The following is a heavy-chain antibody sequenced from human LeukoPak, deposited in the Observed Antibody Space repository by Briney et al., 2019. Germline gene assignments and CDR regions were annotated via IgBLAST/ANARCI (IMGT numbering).Heavy chain of an antibody. Sequence: GRSLRLSCAASGFTFSSYGMHWVRQAPGKGLEWVAVIWYDGSNKYYADSVKGRFTISRDNSKNTLYLQMNSLRAEDTAVYYCARDRGGARLKHIDYWGQGTLVTVSS. D-gene: IGHD3-16*01. CDR1: GFTFSSYG. J-gene: IGHJ4*02. V-gene: IGHV3-33*01. CDR2: IWYDGSNK. CDR3: ARDRGGARLKHIDY.